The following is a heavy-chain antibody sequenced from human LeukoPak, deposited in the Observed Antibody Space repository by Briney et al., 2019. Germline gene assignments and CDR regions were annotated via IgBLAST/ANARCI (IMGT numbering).Heavy chain of an antibody. V-gene: IGHV3-66*01. CDR1: GFTVSSNY. CDR2: IYSGGST. CDR3: ARDYYDSSGSY. Sequence: GGSLRLSCAASGFTVSSNYMSWVRQAPGKGLEWVSVIYSGGSTYYADSVKGRFTISRDNSTNTLYLQMNSLRAEDTAVYYCARDYYDSSGSYWGQGTLVSVSS. D-gene: IGHD3-22*01. J-gene: IGHJ4*02.